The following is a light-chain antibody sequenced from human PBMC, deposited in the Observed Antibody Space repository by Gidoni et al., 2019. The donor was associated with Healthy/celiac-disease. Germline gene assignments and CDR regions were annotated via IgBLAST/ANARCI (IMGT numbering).Light chain of an antibody. V-gene: IGKV1-9*01. Sequence: DIQLTQSTSFLSASVGDRVTITCRASQGISSYLAWYQQKPGKAPKLLIYAASTLQSGVPSRFSGSGSGTEFTLTISSLQPEDFATYYCQQLNSYPPALTFXGXTKVEIK. J-gene: IGKJ4*01. CDR2: AAS. CDR3: QQLNSYPPALT. CDR1: QGISSY.